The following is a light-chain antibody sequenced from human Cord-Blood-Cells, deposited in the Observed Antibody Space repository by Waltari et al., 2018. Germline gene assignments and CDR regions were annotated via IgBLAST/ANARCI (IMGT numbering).Light chain of an antibody. Sequence: EIVLTQSPGTLSLSPGERATLPFRASQSVSSSYLAWYQQKPGQAPRLLIYGASSRATGIPDRFSGSGSGTDFTLTISRLEPEDFAVYYCQQYGSSPLTFGPGTKVDIK. CDR1: QSVSSSY. V-gene: IGKV3-20*01. CDR3: QQYGSSPLT. CDR2: GAS. J-gene: IGKJ3*01.